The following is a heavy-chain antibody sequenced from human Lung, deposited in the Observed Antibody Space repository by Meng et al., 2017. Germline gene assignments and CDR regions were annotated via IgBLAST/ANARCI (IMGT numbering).Heavy chain of an antibody. D-gene: IGHD4-11*01. J-gene: IGHJ4*02. CDR2: INHSGST. CDR1: GGSSSDYY. Sequence: WGAGSLNASAALSLTCVVSGGSSSDYYWSWIRQPPGKGLEWIGEINHSGSTNYNPSLESRATISVDTSQNNLSLKLSSVTAADSAVYYCARGPTTMAHDFDYWGQGTLVTVSS. CDR3: ARGPTTMAHDFDY. V-gene: IGHV4-34*01.